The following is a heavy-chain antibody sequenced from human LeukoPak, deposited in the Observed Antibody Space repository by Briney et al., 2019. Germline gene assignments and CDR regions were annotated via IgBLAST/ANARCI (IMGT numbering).Heavy chain of an antibody. D-gene: IGHD3-10*02. CDR1: GFTFSSYE. J-gene: IGHJ6*04. CDR3: AELGITMIGGV. Sequence: GGSLRLSCAASGFTFSSYEISCVRQAPGKGLEWVSYISSSGSTIYYADSVKGRFTISRDNDNNSLYLQMNSLRAEDTAVYYCAELGITMIGGVWGKGTTVTISS. CDR2: ISSSGSTI. V-gene: IGHV3-48*03.